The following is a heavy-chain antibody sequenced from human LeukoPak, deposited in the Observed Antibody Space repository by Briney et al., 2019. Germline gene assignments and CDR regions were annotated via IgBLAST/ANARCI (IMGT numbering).Heavy chain of an antibody. D-gene: IGHD6-19*01. CDR1: GFTFEDYA. Sequence: PGGSLRLSCAASGFTFEDYAMHWVRHAPGRGLEWVFLISGDGDTTSYADSVKGRFTISRDNSKNTVDLQMNSLRAEDTAVYYCARTSGWYPYFDYWGQGTLVTVSS. CDR2: ISGDGDTT. J-gene: IGHJ4*02. CDR3: ARTSGWYPYFDY. V-gene: IGHV3-43*02.